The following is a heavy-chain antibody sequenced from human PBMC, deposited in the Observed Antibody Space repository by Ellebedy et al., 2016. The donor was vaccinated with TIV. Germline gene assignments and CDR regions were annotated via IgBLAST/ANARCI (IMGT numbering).Heavy chain of an antibody. CDR1: GGTFSRHV. D-gene: IGHD6-19*01. V-gene: IGHV1-69*04. CDR2: IIPILGIA. CDR3: AREPSGVGWYDSSRFDP. J-gene: IGHJ5*02. Sequence: AASVKVSCKASGGTFSRHVISWVRQAPGQGLEWMGRIIPILGIANYAQKFQGRVTITADKSTSTAYMELSSLRSEDTAVYYCAREPSGVGWYDSSRFDPWGQGTLVTVSS.